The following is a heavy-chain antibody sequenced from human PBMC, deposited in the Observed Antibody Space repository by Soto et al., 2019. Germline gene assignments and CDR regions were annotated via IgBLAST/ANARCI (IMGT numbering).Heavy chain of an antibody. Sequence: SQTLSLTCAVSVGSCRGSYCTWIRQSPGKGLEWLGDINHVGITNYNPSLKSRVSIPVDTSKSQFSLKLSSVTDADTAVYYCARAHDFWGGRQQPIDSWGQGTLVTVSS. CDR1: VGSCRGSY. J-gene: IGHJ4*02. CDR3: ARAHDFWGGRQQPIDS. CDR2: INHVGIT. D-gene: IGHD3-3*01. V-gene: IGHV4-34*01.